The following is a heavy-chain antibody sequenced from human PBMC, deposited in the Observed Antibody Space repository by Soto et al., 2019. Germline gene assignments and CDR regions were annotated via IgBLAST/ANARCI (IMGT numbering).Heavy chain of an antibody. J-gene: IGHJ6*02. CDR1: GYTFTSYG. CDR3: ARGGGNTYYYGMDV. Sequence: SVKVSCKASGYTFTSYGISWVRQAPVQGLEWMGWISAYNGNTSYAQKFQGRVTMTRDTSTSTVYMELSSLRSEDTAVYYCARGGGNTYYYGMDVWGQGTTVTVSS. CDR2: ISAYNGNT. V-gene: IGHV1-18*01. D-gene: IGHD2-15*01.